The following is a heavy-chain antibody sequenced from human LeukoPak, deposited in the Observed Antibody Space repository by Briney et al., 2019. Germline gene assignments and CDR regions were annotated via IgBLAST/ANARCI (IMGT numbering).Heavy chain of an antibody. CDR1: GGSISSSSYY. D-gene: IGHD4-17*01. CDR3: ARDAEFRDYGANWFDP. Sequence: SETLSLTCTVSGGSISSSSYYWGWIRQPPGKGLEWIGSIYYSGSTYYNPSLKSRVTISVDTSKNQFSLKLSSVTAADTAVYYCARDAEFRDYGANWFDPWGQGTLVTVSS. CDR2: IYYSGST. J-gene: IGHJ5*02. V-gene: IGHV4-39*07.